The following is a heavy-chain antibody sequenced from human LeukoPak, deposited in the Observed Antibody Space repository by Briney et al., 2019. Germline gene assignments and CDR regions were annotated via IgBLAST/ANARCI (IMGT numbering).Heavy chain of an antibody. D-gene: IGHD1-26*01. Sequence: ASVKVSCKASGYTFTSYAMQWVRQAPGQRLEWMGWINAGNGNTKYSQEFQGRVTITRDTSASTAYMELSSLRSEDMAVYYCARGGQIVGATWNFDYWGQGTLVTVSS. V-gene: IGHV1-3*03. CDR1: GYTFTSYA. J-gene: IGHJ4*02. CDR3: ARGGQIVGATWNFDY. CDR2: INAGNGNT.